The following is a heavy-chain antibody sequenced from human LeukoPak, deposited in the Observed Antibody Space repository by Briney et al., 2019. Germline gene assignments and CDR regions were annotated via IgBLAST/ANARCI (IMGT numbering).Heavy chain of an antibody. CDR1: GFTFSDYA. J-gene: IGHJ4*02. V-gene: IGHV3-23*01. CDR3: AKDRSIGTYYTFDH. D-gene: IGHD1-26*01. Sequence: GGSLRLSCATSGFTFSDYAMTWVRQAPGKGLEWVATISGSGVMAYYADSVKGRFTVSGDNSKNTVYLQMSSLTAADTAVYYCAKDRSIGTYYTFDHWGQGTLVTVSS. CDR2: ISGSGVMA.